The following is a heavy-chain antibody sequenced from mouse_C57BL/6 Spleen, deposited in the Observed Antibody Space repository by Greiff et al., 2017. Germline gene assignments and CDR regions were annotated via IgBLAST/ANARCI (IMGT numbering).Heavy chain of an antibody. D-gene: IGHD1-1*02. CDR2: ISSGGDYI. J-gene: IGHJ2*01. CDR1: GFTFSSYA. V-gene: IGHV5-9-1*02. Sequence: EVKLMESGEGLVKPGGSLKLSCAASGFTFSSYAMSWVRQTPEKRLEWVAYISSGGDYIYYADTVKGRFTISRDNARNTLYLQMSSLKSEDTAMYYCTRDQSGGPYFDYWGQGTTLTVSS. CDR3: TRDQSGGPYFDY.